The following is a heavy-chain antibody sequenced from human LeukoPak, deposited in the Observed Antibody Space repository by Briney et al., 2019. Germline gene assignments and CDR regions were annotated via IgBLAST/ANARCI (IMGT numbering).Heavy chain of an antibody. CDR1: GVTFSSYW. CDR2: IKEDGSEK. J-gene: IGHJ4*02. V-gene: IGHV3-7*02. Sequence: GGSLRLSCAASGVTFSSYWMSWGRRAPGKGVERVADIKEDGSEKYYVDSVKGRFTISRDNAKNSLYLQMNSLRAEDTAVYYCAIDREYYYGSGSFDYWGQGTLVTVSS. D-gene: IGHD3-10*01. CDR3: AIDREYYYGSGSFDY.